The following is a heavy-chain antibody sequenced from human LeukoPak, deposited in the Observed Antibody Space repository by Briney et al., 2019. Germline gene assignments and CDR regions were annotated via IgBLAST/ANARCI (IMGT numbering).Heavy chain of an antibody. Sequence: GGSLRLSCAASGFTFSSYWINWVRQAPGKGLEWVANIKQDGSEKYYVDSVKGRFTISRDNAKNSLYLQMNSLRAEDTAVYYCARGKVVVGVTYYYYGMDVWGQGTTVTVSS. J-gene: IGHJ6*02. V-gene: IGHV3-7*01. CDR2: IKQDGSEK. CDR3: ARGKVVVGVTYYYYGMDV. D-gene: IGHD2-15*01. CDR1: GFTFSSYW.